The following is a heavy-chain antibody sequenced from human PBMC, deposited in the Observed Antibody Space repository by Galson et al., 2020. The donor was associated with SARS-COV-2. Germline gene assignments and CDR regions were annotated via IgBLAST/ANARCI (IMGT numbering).Heavy chain of an antibody. CDR1: GFTFSSYW. J-gene: IGHJ2*01. CDR2: IKQDGSEK. Sequence: GGSLRLSCAASGFTFSSYWMSWVRQAPGKGLEWVANIKQDGSEKYYVDSVKGRFTISRDNAKNSLYLQMNSLRAEDTAVYYCARAVAGTFNRYFDLWGRGTLVTVSS. D-gene: IGHD6-19*01. CDR3: ARAVAGTFNRYFDL. V-gene: IGHV3-7*01.